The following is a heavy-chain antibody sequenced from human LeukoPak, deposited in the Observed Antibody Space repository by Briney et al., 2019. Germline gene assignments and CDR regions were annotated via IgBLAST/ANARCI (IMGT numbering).Heavy chain of an antibody. Sequence: SVKVSCKASGGTFSSYAISWVRQAPGQGLEWMGGIIPIFGTANYAQKFQGRVTITADKSTSTAYMELSSLRSEDTAVYYCARERGSGSYPYFDHWGQGTLVTVSS. CDR2: IIPIFGTA. V-gene: IGHV1-69*06. CDR3: ARERGSGSYPYFDH. J-gene: IGHJ4*02. D-gene: IGHD3-10*01. CDR1: GGTFSSYA.